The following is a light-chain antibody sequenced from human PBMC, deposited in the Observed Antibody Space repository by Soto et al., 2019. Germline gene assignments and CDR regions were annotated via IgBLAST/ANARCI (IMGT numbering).Light chain of an antibody. CDR1: QSVSRY. V-gene: IGKV3-11*01. J-gene: IGKJ4*01. Sequence: EIVLTQSPATLSLSPGERATLSCRASQSVSRYLAWYQQKPGQAPRLLIHDASNRATGIPARFSGSGSGTDFTLTISSLEPEDFAVYYCQQRSDWPGLTFGGGTKVDI. CDR3: QQRSDWPGLT. CDR2: DAS.